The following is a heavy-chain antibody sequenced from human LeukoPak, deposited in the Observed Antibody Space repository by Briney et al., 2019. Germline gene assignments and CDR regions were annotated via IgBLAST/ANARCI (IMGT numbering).Heavy chain of an antibody. CDR3: ARTVEVRGVFGASYYFDY. CDR2: IDWDDDK. V-gene: IGHV2-70*04. Sequence: SGPTLVNPTQTLTPTCTFSGSSLSTSGMRVSWIRQPPGKALEWLARIDWDDDKFYSTSLKTRLTISKDTSKNQVVLTMTNMDPVDTATYYCARTVEVRGVFGASYYFDYWGQGTLVTVSS. J-gene: IGHJ4*02. CDR1: GSSLSTSGMR. D-gene: IGHD3-10*01.